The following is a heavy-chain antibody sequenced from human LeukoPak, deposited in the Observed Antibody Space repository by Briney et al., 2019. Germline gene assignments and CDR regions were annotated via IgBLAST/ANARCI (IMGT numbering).Heavy chain of an antibody. V-gene: IGHV3-48*01. Sequence: GGSLRLTCAASGFTFSDYSMNWVRQAAGKGLEWISYIGIDSGNTNYADSVKGRFTISGDKAKNSLYLQMNSLRAEDTAVYYCARGYYYFWSGRSDYWGQGTLVSVSS. CDR1: GFTFSDYS. CDR3: ARGYYYFWSGRSDY. J-gene: IGHJ4*02. CDR2: IGIDSGNT. D-gene: IGHD3-3*01.